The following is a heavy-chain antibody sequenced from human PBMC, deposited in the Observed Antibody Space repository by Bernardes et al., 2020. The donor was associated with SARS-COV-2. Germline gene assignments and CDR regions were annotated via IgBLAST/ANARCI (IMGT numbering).Heavy chain of an antibody. J-gene: IGHJ4*02. V-gene: IGHV4-61*02. D-gene: IGHD6-19*01. Sequence: SETLSLTCAVSDDAISSGSFYWSWIRQPAGKGLEWVGRISASGSTNYNPSLKSRVTMSVDTSKNQFSLKLTSVTAADTAVYYCARDGRISVPGTDYFDFWDQGILVPVSS. CDR3: ARDGRISVPGTDYFDF. CDR1: DDAISSGSFY. CDR2: ISASGST.